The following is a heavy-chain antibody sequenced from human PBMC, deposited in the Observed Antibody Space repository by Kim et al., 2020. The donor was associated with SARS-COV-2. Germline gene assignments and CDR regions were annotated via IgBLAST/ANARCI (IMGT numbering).Heavy chain of an antibody. CDR2: ISAYNGNT. D-gene: IGHD6-13*01. J-gene: IGHJ6*02. CDR1: GYTFTSYG. V-gene: IGHV1-18*01. Sequence: ASVKVSCKASGYTFTSYGISWVRQAPGQGLEWMGWISAYNGNTNYAQKLQGRVTMTTDTSTSTAYMELRSLRSDDTAVYYCARELTMATGYSINYYGMDVWGQGTTVTVSS. CDR3: ARELTMATGYSINYYGMDV.